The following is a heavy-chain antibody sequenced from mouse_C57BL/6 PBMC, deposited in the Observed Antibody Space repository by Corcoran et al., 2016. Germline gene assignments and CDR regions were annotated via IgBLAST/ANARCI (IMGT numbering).Heavy chain of an antibody. CDR1: GFSLSTFGMG. D-gene: IGHD2-4*01. Sequence: QVTLKESGPGILQPSQTLSLTCSFSGFSLSTFGMGVGWICQPSGKGLEWLAHIWWDDDKYYNPALKSRLTISKDTSKNQVFLKIANVDTADTATYYCARIVYYDYEWYFDVWGTGTTVTVSS. V-gene: IGHV8-8*01. CDR3: ARIVYYDYEWYFDV. CDR2: IWWDDDK. J-gene: IGHJ1*03.